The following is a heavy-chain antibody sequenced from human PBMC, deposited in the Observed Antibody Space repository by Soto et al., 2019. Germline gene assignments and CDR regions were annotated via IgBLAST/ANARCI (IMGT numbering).Heavy chain of an antibody. Sequence: GGSLRLSCVASVFTFSSYSMNWVRQAPGKGLEWVSYISSSSSTIYYADSVKGRFTISRDNAKNSLYLQMNSLRDEDTAVYYCARDLYDFWSGYPTRAFDYWGQGTLVTVSS. V-gene: IGHV3-48*02. CDR1: VFTFSSYS. J-gene: IGHJ4*02. D-gene: IGHD3-3*01. CDR2: ISSSSSTI. CDR3: ARDLYDFWSGYPTRAFDY.